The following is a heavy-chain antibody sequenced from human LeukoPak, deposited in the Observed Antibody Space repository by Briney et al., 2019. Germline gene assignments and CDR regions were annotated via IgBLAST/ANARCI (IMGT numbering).Heavy chain of an antibody. V-gene: IGHV4-39*01. J-gene: IGHJ5*02. CDR3: ARIRCGRGQARCYNH. Sequence: PSKTLSLTCTVSGGSLTSGTYYWDWIRQAPGKGLEWIGNVYHTGIIYYNPSLNSRVTMSVDTSKNQFSLKLNSLTAADTAVYYCARIRCGRGQARCYNHWAQGSLVTVSS. CDR1: GGSLTSGTYY. CDR2: VYHTGII. D-gene: IGHD2-21*01.